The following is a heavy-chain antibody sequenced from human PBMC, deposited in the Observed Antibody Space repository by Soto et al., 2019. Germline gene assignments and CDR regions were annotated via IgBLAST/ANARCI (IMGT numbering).Heavy chain of an antibody. J-gene: IGHJ5*02. D-gene: IGHD4-17*01. CDR3: AGSYGDYHWANWFDP. CDR2: IYYSGST. CDR1: GGSISSYY. V-gene: IGHV4-59*01. Sequence: QVQLQESGPGLVKPSETLSLTCTVSGGSISSYYWSWIRQPPGKGLEWIGYIYYSGSTNYNPSLKSRVTISVDTSKNQFSLKLSSVTAAVTAVYYCAGSYGDYHWANWFDPWGQGTLVTVSS.